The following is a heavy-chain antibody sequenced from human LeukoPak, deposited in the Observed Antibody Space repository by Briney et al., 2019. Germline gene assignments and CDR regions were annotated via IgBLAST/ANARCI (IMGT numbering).Heavy chain of an antibody. Sequence: ASVKVSCKASGYTFTSYDINWVRQATRQGLEWMGWMNPNSGNTGYAQKFQGRVTMTRNTSISTAYMELSSLRSEDTAVYYCARGRRPIVVVPDDIHKPLNYFDPWGQGTLVTVSS. CDR1: GYTFTSYD. D-gene: IGHD2-2*01. CDR2: MNPNSGNT. V-gene: IGHV1-8*01. CDR3: ARGRRPIVVVPDDIHKPLNYFDP. J-gene: IGHJ5*02.